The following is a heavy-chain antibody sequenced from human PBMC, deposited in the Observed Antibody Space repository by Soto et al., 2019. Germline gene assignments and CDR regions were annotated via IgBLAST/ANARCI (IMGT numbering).Heavy chain of an antibody. CDR3: ARGSGSGYYYYYGMDV. J-gene: IGHJ6*02. CDR2: ISSNGGST. Sequence: GSLRLSCAASGFTFSSYAMHWVRQAPGKGLEYVSAISSNGGSTYYADSVKGRFTISRDNSKNTLYLQMGSLRAEDMAVYYCARGSGSGYYYYYGMDVWGQGTTVTVS. V-gene: IGHV3-64*02. D-gene: IGHD2-15*01. CDR1: GFTFSSYA.